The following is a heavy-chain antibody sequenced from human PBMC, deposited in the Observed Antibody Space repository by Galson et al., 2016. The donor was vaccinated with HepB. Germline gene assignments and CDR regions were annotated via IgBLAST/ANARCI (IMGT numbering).Heavy chain of an antibody. CDR1: GFTLSSTEVA. Sequence: PALVKPTQALTLTCTFSGFTLSSTEVAVGWIRQSPGKALEWLALIYWDDDKSYRPSLENRLTITKDTSKNQVVLTVTNMDPVDTATYYCAHSQYDNFNGYYTSGFDFWGPGTLVTVSS. CDR3: AHSQYDNFNGYYTSGFDF. V-gene: IGHV2-5*02. CDR2: IYWDDDK. D-gene: IGHD3-9*01. J-gene: IGHJ4*02.